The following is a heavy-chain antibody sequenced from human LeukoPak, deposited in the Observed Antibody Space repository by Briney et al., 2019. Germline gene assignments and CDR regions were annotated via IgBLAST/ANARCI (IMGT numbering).Heavy chain of an antibody. CDR3: ASEAPGGAFDI. Sequence: GGSLRLSCTASGFTLSSYEMSWIRQAPGKGLEWVAVISYDGSNKYYADSVKGRFTISRDNSKNTLYLQMNSLRAEDTAVYYCASEAPGGAFDIWGQGTMVTVSS. J-gene: IGHJ3*02. V-gene: IGHV3-30*03. CDR2: ISYDGSNK. CDR1: GFTLSSYE. D-gene: IGHD1-14*01.